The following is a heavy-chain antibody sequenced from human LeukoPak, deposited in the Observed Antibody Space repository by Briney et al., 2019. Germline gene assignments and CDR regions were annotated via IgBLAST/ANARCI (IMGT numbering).Heavy chain of an antibody. D-gene: IGHD3-16*01. CDR3: VRDSSAWGRAGFDY. J-gene: IGHJ4*02. CDR2: ISSDGKVI. CDR1: GFTFSSYE. V-gene: IGHV3-48*03. Sequence: EPGGSLRLPCAASGFTFSSYEMNWVRQAPGKGLEWVSYISSDGKVIYYADSVRGRFTISRDNAKNSLYLQVASLRVEDTAFYYCVRDSSAWGRAGFDYWGQGILVTVSS.